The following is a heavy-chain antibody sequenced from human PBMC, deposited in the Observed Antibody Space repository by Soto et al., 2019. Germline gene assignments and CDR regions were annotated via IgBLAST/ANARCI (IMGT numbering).Heavy chain of an antibody. V-gene: IGHV4-59*01. CDR1: GDSISNYY. D-gene: IGHD3-9*01. Sequence: SETLSLTCTVSGDSISNYYWSWIRQAPGKGLEWIGNIYYSGSTNYNPSLMSRVTISIHTSKTQFSLKLSSVTAADTAVYYCASLILTGYPHNNWFDPWGQGTLVTVSS. CDR2: IYYSGST. J-gene: IGHJ5*02. CDR3: ASLILTGYPHNNWFDP.